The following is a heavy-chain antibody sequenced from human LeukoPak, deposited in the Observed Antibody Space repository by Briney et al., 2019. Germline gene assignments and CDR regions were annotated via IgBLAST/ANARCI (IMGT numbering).Heavy chain of an antibody. CDR2: ISSGTDTV. CDR1: GFTFSSYS. CDR3: ARDEGYSGYVQDY. Sequence: GGSLRLSCAASGFTFSSYSMNWVRQAPGKGLEWVSYISSGTDTVYYADSVKGRFTISRDNAKNSLYLQMNSLRDEDTAVYYCARDEGYSGYVQDYWGQGTLVTVSS. V-gene: IGHV3-48*02. D-gene: IGHD5-12*01. J-gene: IGHJ4*02.